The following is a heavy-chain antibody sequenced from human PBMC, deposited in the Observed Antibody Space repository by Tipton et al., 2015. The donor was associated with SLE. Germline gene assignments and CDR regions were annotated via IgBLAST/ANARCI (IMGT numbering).Heavy chain of an antibody. J-gene: IGHJ4*02. CDR3: AKEGTSSDWYQRAVDC. Sequence: SLRLSCEASGFTFSNYAMSWIRQAPGKGLEWVSTLSGSGGRSYYTDSVKGRFTISRDNSKNTLYLHMNSLRVDDTAIYYCAKEGTSSDWYQRAVDCWGQGALVTVSS. CDR2: LSGSGGRS. CDR1: GFTFSNYA. D-gene: IGHD6-19*01. V-gene: IGHV3-23*01.